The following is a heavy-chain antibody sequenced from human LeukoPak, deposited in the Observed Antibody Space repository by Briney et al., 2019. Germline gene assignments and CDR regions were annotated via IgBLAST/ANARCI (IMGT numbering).Heavy chain of an antibody. CDR3: ASLRAVAGTDY. Sequence: ASVKVSCKASGYTFTGYYMHWVRQAPGQGLEWMGRINPNSGGTDYAQKFQGRVTMTRDTSISTAYMELSRLRPDDTAVYYCASLRAVAGTDYWGQGTLVTVSS. V-gene: IGHV1-2*06. J-gene: IGHJ4*02. D-gene: IGHD6-19*01. CDR2: INPNSGGT. CDR1: GYTFTGYY.